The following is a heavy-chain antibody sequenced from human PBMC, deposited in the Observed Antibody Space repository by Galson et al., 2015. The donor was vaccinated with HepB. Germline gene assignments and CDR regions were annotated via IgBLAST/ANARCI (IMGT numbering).Heavy chain of an antibody. CDR3: AKDRSLGDYSDMDV. Sequence: SLRLSCAASGFMFSSYGMTWVRQAPGKGLEWVSSISGSGGKINYADVVKGRFTISRDNSKNLVFLEMNSLRAEDTALYYCAKDRSLGDYSDMDVWGTGTTVPVSS. CDR2: ISGSGGKI. J-gene: IGHJ6*03. CDR1: GFMFSSYG. D-gene: IGHD4-11*01. V-gene: IGHV3-23*01.